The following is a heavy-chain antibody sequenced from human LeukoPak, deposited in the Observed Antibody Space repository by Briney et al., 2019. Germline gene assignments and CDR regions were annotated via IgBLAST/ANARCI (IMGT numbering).Heavy chain of an antibody. D-gene: IGHD5-18*01. CDR1: GFTFSSYS. CDR3: ARDSRYSYGPDYYYYYYMDV. V-gene: IGHV3-21*01. Sequence: GGSLRLSCAASGFTFSSYSMNWVRQAPGKGLEWVSSISSSSSYIYYADSVKGRFTISRDNAKNSLYLQMNSLRAEDTAVYYCARDSRYSYGPDYYYYYYMDVWGKGTTVTVSS. CDR2: ISSSSSYI. J-gene: IGHJ6*03.